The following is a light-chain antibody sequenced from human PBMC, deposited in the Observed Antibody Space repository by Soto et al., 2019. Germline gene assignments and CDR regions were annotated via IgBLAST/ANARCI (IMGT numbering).Light chain of an antibody. CDR2: AAS. Sequence: DIQMTQSPVSLAASVGDRVTITCRASQGISNFLNWYQQKPGKAPKVLIQAASSLQSGVPSRFSGSGSWTDFTLTISSLQPEDFGIYYCQQSYSTPITFGQGTRLEIK. V-gene: IGKV1-39*01. CDR1: QGISNF. CDR3: QQSYSTPIT. J-gene: IGKJ5*01.